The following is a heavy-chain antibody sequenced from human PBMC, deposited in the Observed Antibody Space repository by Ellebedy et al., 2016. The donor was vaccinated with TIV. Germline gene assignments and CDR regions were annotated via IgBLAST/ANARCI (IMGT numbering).Heavy chain of an antibody. J-gene: IGHJ4*02. CDR3: ARNPQGVPFDY. CDR1: GFTFSNYN. D-gene: IGHD2-8*01. CDR2: ISSSSTYI. Sequence: GESLKISCAASGFTFSNYNMNWVRQAPGKGLEWVASISSSSTYIYDADSVKGRFTISRDKAKNSLYLQMNSLRAEDTAVYYCARNPQGVPFDYWGQGTLVTVSS. V-gene: IGHV3-21*01.